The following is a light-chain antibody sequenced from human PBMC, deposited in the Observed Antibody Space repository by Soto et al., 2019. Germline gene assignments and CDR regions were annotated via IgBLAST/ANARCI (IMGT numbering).Light chain of an antibody. CDR1: SSVVGGYNY. Sequence: QSALTQPRSVSGSPGQSVTISCSGTSSVVGGYNYVSWYQQHPGKAPKLMIYDVSKRPSGVPDRFSGSKSGNTASLTISGLQAEDEADYYCCSYAGSLVVFGGGTKLTVL. J-gene: IGLJ2*01. CDR2: DVS. V-gene: IGLV2-11*01. CDR3: CSYAGSLVV.